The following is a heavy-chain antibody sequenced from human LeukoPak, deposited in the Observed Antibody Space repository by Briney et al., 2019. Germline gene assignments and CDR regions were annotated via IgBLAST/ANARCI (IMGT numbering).Heavy chain of an antibody. CDR2: IWYGGSNK. CDR3: ARGTMVREAEQFFDP. V-gene: IGHV3-33*01. Sequence: GRSLRLSCAASGFTFSSYGMHWVRQAPGKGLEWVAVIWYGGSNKYYADSVKGRFTISRDSSKNTLYLQMNSLRAEDTAVYYCARGTMVREAEQFFDPWGQGTLVTVSS. D-gene: IGHD3-10*01. J-gene: IGHJ5*02. CDR1: GFTFSSYG.